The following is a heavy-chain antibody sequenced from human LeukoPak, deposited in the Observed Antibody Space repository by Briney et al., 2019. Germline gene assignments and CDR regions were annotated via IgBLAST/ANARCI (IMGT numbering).Heavy chain of an antibody. CDR3: ARDTPHQRFDY. CDR1: GYRFFDYW. V-gene: IGHV1-2*02. Sequence: GASAKVSCRAVGYRFFDYWLHWVRQAPGQGPEWMGYIRPKTGDADYARDFQGRVVMTRDMSTNTAYIELTGLTSDDTAVYYCARDTPHQRFDYWGQGTLVIVSS. J-gene: IGHJ4*02. CDR2: IRPKTGDA.